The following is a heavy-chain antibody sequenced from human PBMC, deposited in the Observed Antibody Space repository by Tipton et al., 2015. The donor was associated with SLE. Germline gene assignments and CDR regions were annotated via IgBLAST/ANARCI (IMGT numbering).Heavy chain of an antibody. V-gene: IGHV5-51*03. Sequence: QLVQSGAEVKKAGESLKIFCKGSGFSFTTSWIGWVRQMPGKGLEWMGIIYPADSDTKYSPSFQGQVTISADKSISTAYLQWSSLKASDTAMYYCATLGLTYCGGDCFSGFDPWGQGTLVTVSS. CDR1: GFSFTTSW. D-gene: IGHD2-21*01. J-gene: IGHJ5*02. CDR3: ATLGLTYCGGDCFSGFDP. CDR2: IYPADSDT.